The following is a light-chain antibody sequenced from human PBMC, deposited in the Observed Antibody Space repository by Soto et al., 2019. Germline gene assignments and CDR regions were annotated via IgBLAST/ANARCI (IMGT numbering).Light chain of an antibody. CDR1: QSVSSY. CDR3: QQYNNWPRT. J-gene: IGKJ1*01. CDR2: DAS. Sequence: EIVFTQSPATLYLSPGERATLSCRASQSVSSYLAWYQQKPGQAPRVLIYDASNRATGIPARFSGSGAGTDFTLTISSLEPEDFEVDYCQQYNNWPRTFGQGTKVDI. V-gene: IGKV3-11*01.